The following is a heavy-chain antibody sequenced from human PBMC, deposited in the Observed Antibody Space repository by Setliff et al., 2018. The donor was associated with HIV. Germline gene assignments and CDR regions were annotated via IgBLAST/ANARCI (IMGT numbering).Heavy chain of an antibody. CDR3: ARRHYDFWSGYYNWFDP. CDR2: IYYSGST. J-gene: IGHJ5*02. V-gene: IGHV4-59*01. CDR1: GGSISSYY. D-gene: IGHD3-3*01. Sequence: SETLSLTCTVSGGSISSYYWSWFRQPPGKGLEWIGYIYYSGSTNYNPSLKSRVSISVDTSKKQVSLKLNSVTAADTAVYYCARRHYDFWSGYYNWFDPWGQGTLVTVSS.